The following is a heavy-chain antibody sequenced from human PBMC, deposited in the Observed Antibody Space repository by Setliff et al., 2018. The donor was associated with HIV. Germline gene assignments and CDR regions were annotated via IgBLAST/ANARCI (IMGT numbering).Heavy chain of an antibody. CDR2: IYTSGTT. D-gene: IGHD3-16*02. V-gene: IGHV4-61*02. J-gene: IGHJ4*02. CDR1: DGSISTGSYY. CDR3: ARGRFVGFDY. Sequence: SETLSLTCTVADGSISTGSYYWSWVRQPAGRGLEWIGRIYTSGTTNYNPSLKSRVTMSVDTSKNQFSLNLTSVTAADTAVYYCARGRFVGFDYWGQGTLVTVSS.